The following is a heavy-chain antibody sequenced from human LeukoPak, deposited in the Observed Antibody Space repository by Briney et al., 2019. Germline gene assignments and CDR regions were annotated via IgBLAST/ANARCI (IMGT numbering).Heavy chain of an antibody. Sequence: GGSLRLSCAASGFTFSSSWMCWVRQAPGKGLEWVAVISYDGSNKYYADSVKGRFTISRDNSKKTLYLQVNSLRAEDTAVYFCAKELTTERTPGVDSWGQGTLVTVSS. D-gene: IGHD4-17*01. CDR3: AKELTTERTPGVDS. J-gene: IGHJ4*02. V-gene: IGHV3-30*18. CDR1: GFTFSSSW. CDR2: ISYDGSNK.